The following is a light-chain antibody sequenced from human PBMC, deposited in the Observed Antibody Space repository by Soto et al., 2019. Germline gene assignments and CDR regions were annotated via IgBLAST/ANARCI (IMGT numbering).Light chain of an antibody. V-gene: IGKV1-33*01. J-gene: IGKJ4*01. CDR3: QQYGNLPLT. CDR2: DAS. Sequence: DIQMTQSPSSLSASVGDRVTITCQASRDISNYLSWYQQKPGRAPKLLIYDASNLETGVPSRFSGGRSGAEFTLTISSLQPEDIATYYCQQYGNLPLTFGGGTKVDIK. CDR1: RDISNY.